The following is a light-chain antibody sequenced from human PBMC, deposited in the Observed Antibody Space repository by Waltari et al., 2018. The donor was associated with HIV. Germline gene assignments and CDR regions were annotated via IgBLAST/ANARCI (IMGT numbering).Light chain of an antibody. Sequence: QSALTQPASVSGSPGQSITISCLGTSSAVGRYNLVSWYQQHPGKAPKLIIYDVFKRPSGLSDRFSGSKSVNTAALTISGLQAEDEADYYCCSYASNVTLVFGGGTKLTVL. J-gene: IGLJ2*01. CDR3: CSYASNVTLV. CDR1: SSAVGRYNL. CDR2: DVF. V-gene: IGLV2-23*02.